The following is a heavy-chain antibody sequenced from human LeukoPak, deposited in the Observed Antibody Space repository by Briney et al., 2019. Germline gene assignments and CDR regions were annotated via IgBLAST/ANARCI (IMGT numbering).Heavy chain of an antibody. CDR3: ARVGYSNSYDY. J-gene: IGHJ4*02. CDR2: MNPDTGNA. CDR1: GYTFTNFD. Sequence: ASVKVSCKASGYTFTNFDINWVRQAAGQGLEWMGWMNPDTGNAGNAQKFQDRVTITWDASISTAYMDLSSLRSEDTAVYYCARVGYSNSYDYWGQGTLVTVSS. D-gene: IGHD5-18*01. V-gene: IGHV1-8*03.